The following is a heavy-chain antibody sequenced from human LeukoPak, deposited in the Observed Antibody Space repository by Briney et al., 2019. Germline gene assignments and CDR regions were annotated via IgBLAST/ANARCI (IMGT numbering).Heavy chain of an antibody. J-gene: IGHJ1*01. Sequence: ASVKVSCKASGYTFTSYDINWVRQATGQGLEWMGWMNPNSGNTGYAQKFQGRVTMTRNTSISTAYMELSSLRSEDTAVYYCARRLYSSSRNIRAEYFQHWGQGTLVTVSS. D-gene: IGHD6-13*01. CDR1: GYTFTSYD. CDR2: MNPNSGNT. CDR3: ARRLYSSSRNIRAEYFQH. V-gene: IGHV1-8*01.